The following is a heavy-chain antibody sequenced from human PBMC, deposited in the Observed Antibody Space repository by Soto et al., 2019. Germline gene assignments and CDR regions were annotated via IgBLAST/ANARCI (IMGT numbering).Heavy chain of an antibody. D-gene: IGHD3-22*01. CDR3: ARDRYDSSGYFIDY. V-gene: IGHV1-69*08. CDR1: GGTFSSYT. CDR2: IIPILGIA. J-gene: IGHJ4*02. Sequence: QVQLVQSGAEVKKPGSSVKVSCKASGGTFSSYTISWVRQAPGQGLEWMGRIIPILGIANYAQKFQGRVTITADKSTSTAYMELSSLRSEDTAVYYCARDRYDSSGYFIDYWGQGTLVSVSS.